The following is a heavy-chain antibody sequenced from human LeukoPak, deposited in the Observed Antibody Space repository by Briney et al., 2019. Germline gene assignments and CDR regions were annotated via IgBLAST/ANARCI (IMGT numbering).Heavy chain of an antibody. CDR3: AKDSTMQWDSSWHLTLYYYYYMDV. CDR1: GFTFSSYA. V-gene: IGHV3-23*01. J-gene: IGHJ6*03. D-gene: IGHD6-13*01. CDR2: ISGSGGST. Sequence: GGSLRLSCAASGFTFSSYAMSWVRQAPGKGPEWVSAISGSGGSTYYADSVKGRFTISRDNSKNTLYLQMNSLRAEDTAVYYCAKDSTMQWDSSWHLTLYYYYYMDVWGKGTTVTVSS.